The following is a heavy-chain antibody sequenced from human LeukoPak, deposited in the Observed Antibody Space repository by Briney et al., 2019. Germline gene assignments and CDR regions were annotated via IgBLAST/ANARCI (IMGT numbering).Heavy chain of an antibody. CDR1: GGSISDYY. CDR2: IYYSGST. D-gene: IGHD3-3*01. Sequence: SETLSLTCTVSGGSISDYYWIWIRQPPGKGLEWIGYIYYSGSTTYNPSLKSRVPMSVDTAKNQFSLKLRSVTAADTAIYYCARGDFCSKSNCYLRPMDVWGKGTTVTVSS. J-gene: IGHJ6*03. CDR3: ARGDFCSKSNCYLRPMDV. V-gene: IGHV4-59*01.